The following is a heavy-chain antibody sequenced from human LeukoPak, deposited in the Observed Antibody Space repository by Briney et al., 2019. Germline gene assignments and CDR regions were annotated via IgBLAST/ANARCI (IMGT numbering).Heavy chain of an antibody. Sequence: GGTLRLSCTTSGVTFRKHVMTWVRQAPGKGLEWVSGISNSDGNTYNPDSVKGRSIISRDDSTNTLYLQMNSLRAEDTAVYYCARDYYDSGRYGGISFDYWGQGTLVTVSS. V-gene: IGHV3-23*01. D-gene: IGHD3-10*01. CDR1: GVTFRKHV. CDR3: ARDYYDSGRYGGISFDY. J-gene: IGHJ4*02. CDR2: ISNSDGNT.